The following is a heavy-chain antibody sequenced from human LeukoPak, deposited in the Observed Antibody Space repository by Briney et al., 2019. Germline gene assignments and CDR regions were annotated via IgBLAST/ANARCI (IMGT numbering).Heavy chain of an antibody. Sequence: GGSLRLSCAASGFTFSSCTMHWVRQAPGKGLEWMAIMSSDGSNKYYGDSVKGRFTVSRDTSKNTVYSQMNSLRVEDTAVYYCARGEPGTTMGVDFWGQGTLVTVSS. V-gene: IGHV3-30*04. D-gene: IGHD1-1*01. J-gene: IGHJ4*02. CDR1: GFTFSSCT. CDR3: ARGEPGTTMGVDF. CDR2: MSSDGSNK.